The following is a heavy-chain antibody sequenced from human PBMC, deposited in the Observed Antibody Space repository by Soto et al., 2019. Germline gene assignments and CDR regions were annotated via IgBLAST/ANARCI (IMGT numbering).Heavy chain of an antibody. CDR1: GFTFSSYG. V-gene: IGHV3-33*01. CDR2: IWYDGSNK. J-gene: IGHJ4*02. D-gene: IGHD3-10*01. CDR3: ARILGGAKYGSGQISY. Sequence: QVQLVESGGGVVQPGRSLRLSCAASGFTFSSYGMHWVRQAPGKGLEWVAVIWYDGSNKYYADSVKGRFTISRDNSKNTLYLQMNSLRAEDTAVYYCARILGGAKYGSGQISYWGQGTLVTVSS.